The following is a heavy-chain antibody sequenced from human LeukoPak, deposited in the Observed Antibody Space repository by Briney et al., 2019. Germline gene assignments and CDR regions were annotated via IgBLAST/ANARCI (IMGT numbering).Heavy chain of an antibody. CDR1: GFTFSSYA. D-gene: IGHD7-27*01. V-gene: IGHV3-30*04. J-gene: IGHJ4*02. CDR3: ARDSAAQKLGGFDY. Sequence: GGSLRLSCAASGFTFSSYAMHWVRQAPGKGLEWVAVISYDGSNKYYADSVKGRFTISRDNSKNTLYLQMNSLRAEDTAVYYCARDSAAQKLGGFDYWGQGNPGHRLL. CDR2: ISYDGSNK.